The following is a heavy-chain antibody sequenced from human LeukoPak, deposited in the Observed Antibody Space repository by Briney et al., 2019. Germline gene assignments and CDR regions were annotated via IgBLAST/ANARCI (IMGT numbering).Heavy chain of an antibody. CDR2: IYHSGST. J-gene: IGHJ4*02. Sequence: PSETLSLTCDVSGGSISSSYWWSWVRQPPGKGLEWIGEIYHSGSTNYNPSLKSRVTISVDNSKNQFSLKVNSVTAADTAIYYCARWDIVGAPSGLDYWGRGTLVTVSS. D-gene: IGHD1-26*01. CDR3: ARWDIVGAPSGLDY. CDR1: GGSISSSYW. V-gene: IGHV4-4*02.